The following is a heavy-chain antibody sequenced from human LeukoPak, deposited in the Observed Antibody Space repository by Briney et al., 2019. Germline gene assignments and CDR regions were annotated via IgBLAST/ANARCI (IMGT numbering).Heavy chain of an antibody. CDR2: ISGSGGGT. Sequence: PGGSLRLSCAASGFTFSSYAMSWVRQAPGKGLEWVSTISGSGGGTYYADSVKGRFTISRDNSKNTLYLQVNSLRAEDTAVYYCAKVPDSYGYVDYWGQGTLVTVSS. V-gene: IGHV3-23*01. D-gene: IGHD5-18*01. J-gene: IGHJ4*02. CDR1: GFTFSSYA. CDR3: AKVPDSYGYVDY.